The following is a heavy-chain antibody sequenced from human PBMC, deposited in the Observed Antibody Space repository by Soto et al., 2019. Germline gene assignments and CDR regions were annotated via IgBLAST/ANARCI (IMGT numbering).Heavy chain of an antibody. V-gene: IGHV1-18*01. CDR3: ARDRVGATHDY. D-gene: IGHD1-26*01. J-gene: IGHJ4*02. CDR2: ISAYNGNT. CDR1: GYTFTSYG. Sequence: ASVKFSCKASGYTFTSYGISWVRQAPGQGLEWMGWISAYNGNTNYAQKLQGRVTMTTDTSTSTAYMELRSLRSDDTAVYCCARDRVGATHDYWGQGTLVTVSS.